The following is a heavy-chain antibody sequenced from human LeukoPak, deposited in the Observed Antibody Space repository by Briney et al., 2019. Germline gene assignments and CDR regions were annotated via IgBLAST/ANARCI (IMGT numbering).Heavy chain of an antibody. CDR1: GYTFTGYY. CDR3: ARSQQLRYFDWLFSFDY. D-gene: IGHD3-9*01. J-gene: IGHJ4*02. CDR2: INPNSGGT. V-gene: IGHV1-2*04. Sequence: EASVKVSCKASGYTFTGYYMHWVRQAPGQGLEWMGWINPNSGGTNYAQKFQGWVTMTRDTSISTAYMELSRLRSDDTAVYYCARSQQLRYFDWLFSFDYWGQGTLVTVSP.